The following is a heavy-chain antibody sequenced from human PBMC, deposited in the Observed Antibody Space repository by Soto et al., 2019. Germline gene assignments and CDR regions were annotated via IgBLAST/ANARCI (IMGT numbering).Heavy chain of an antibody. Sequence: SETLSLTCTVSGGSIRSYYWSWIRQPPGKGLEWIGYMYHSGSTNYNPSLKSRVTISVDTSKNQFSLKLSSVTAADTAVYYCARYCSGGSCYLDPWGQGTLVTVS. CDR2: MYHSGST. V-gene: IGHV4-59*01. D-gene: IGHD2-15*01. J-gene: IGHJ5*02. CDR3: ARYCSGGSCYLDP. CDR1: GGSIRSYY.